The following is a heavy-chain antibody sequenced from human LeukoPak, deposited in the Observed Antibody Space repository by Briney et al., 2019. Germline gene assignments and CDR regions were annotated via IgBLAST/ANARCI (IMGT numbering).Heavy chain of an antibody. CDR2: ISSSSSTI. D-gene: IGHD3-10*01. Sequence: PGGSLRLSCAASGFTFSSYSMNWVRQAPGKGLAWVSYISSSSSTIYYADSVKGRFTISRDNAKNSLYLQMNSLRAEDTAVYYCARESTSELLWFGELLPFDYWGQGTLVTVSS. J-gene: IGHJ4*02. V-gene: IGHV3-48*01. CDR1: GFTFSSYS. CDR3: ARESTSELLWFGELLPFDY.